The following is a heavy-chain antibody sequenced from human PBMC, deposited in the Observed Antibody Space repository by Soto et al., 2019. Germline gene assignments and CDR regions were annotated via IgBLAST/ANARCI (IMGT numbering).Heavy chain of an antibody. Sequence: EVQLVESGGGLVQPGGSLRLSCAASGFTFSSYWMHWVRQAPGKGLVWVSRINSDGSSTSYADSVKGRFTISRDNAKNTVYLQMNSLRAEDTAVYYCASGYYYYYLDVWGKGTTVTVSS. CDR2: INSDGSST. J-gene: IGHJ6*03. CDR3: ASGYYYYYLDV. CDR1: GFTFSSYW. V-gene: IGHV3-74*01.